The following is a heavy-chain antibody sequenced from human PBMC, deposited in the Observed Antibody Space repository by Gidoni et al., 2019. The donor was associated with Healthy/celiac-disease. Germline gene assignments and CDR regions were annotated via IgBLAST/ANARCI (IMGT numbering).Heavy chain of an antibody. CDR2: IYYRGST. V-gene: IGHV4-39*01. Sequence: QLQLQESGPGLVKPSETLSLTCTVSGGSISSSSYYWGWIRQPPGKGLEWIGSIYYRGSTYYNPSLKSRVTISVDTSKNQFSLKLSSVTAADTAVYYCATSLPRIVGAPFDYWGQGTLVTVSS. D-gene: IGHD1-26*01. J-gene: IGHJ4*02. CDR1: GGSISSSSYY. CDR3: ATSLPRIVGAPFDY.